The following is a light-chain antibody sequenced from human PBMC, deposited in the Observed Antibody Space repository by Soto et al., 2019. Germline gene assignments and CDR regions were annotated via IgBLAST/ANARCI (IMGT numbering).Light chain of an antibody. J-gene: IGKJ3*01. CDR1: QSVGSD. CDR2: DIF. Sequence: EIVMTQSPATLSVSPGERATLSCRASQSVGSDLAWYQQKPGQAPRLVIYDIFTRATGVPDRFSGSGSGTDFTLTISRLEPEDFAVYYCQQYGSSQLTFGPGTKVDTK. CDR3: QQYGSSQLT. V-gene: IGKV3-20*01.